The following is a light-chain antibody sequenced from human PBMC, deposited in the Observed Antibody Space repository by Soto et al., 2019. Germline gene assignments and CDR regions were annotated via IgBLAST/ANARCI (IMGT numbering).Light chain of an antibody. CDR3: LQYNGYYRT. CDR1: QNINTW. J-gene: IGKJ1*01. Sequence: DIQMTQSPSTLSASVGDSVTISCRASQNINTWLAWYHQKPGMAPKLLISDAYTLESGVPSRFSGSGSGTTFTLTITSLQADDFATYYCLQYNGYYRTFGQGTKGDIK. V-gene: IGKV1-5*01. CDR2: DAY.